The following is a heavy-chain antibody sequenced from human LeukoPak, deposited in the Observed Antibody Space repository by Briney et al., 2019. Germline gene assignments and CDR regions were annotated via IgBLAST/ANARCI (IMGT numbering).Heavy chain of an antibody. CDR3: ARAPGDSSGYYRRDIEYFQH. J-gene: IGHJ1*01. CDR2: IKQDGSEK. CDR1: GFMFSSYW. Sequence: GGSLRLSCAASGFMFSSYWMSWVRQAPGKGLEWVANIKQDGSEKYYVDSVKGRFTVSRDNARNSLYLQMNSLRAEDTAVYYCARAPGDSSGYYRRDIEYFQHWGQGTLVTVSS. V-gene: IGHV3-7*01. D-gene: IGHD3-22*01.